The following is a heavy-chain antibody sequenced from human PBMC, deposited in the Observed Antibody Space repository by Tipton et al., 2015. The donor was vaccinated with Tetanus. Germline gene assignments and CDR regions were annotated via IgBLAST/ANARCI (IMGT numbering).Heavy chain of an antibody. CDR1: GASISSGGYF. Sequence: TLSLTCTVSGASISSGGYFWNWIRHHPGKGLEWIGYIYYSGDTFYNPSLRSRLSMSVDTSKNQFSLKLDSVTAADTAIYYCARDQGGGRVVRLNWFDPWGRGILVTVSS. CDR3: ARDQGGGRVVRLNWFDP. CDR2: IYYSGDT. J-gene: IGHJ5*02. D-gene: IGHD6-6*01. V-gene: IGHV4-31*03.